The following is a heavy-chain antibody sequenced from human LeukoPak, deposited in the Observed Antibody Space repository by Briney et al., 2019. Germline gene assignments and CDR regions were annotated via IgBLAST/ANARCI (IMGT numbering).Heavy chain of an antibody. J-gene: IGHJ4*02. CDR3: AKGINWNYEDYFDY. Sequence: PGGSLILSCAASGFTFSSYAMSWVRQAPGKGLEWVSAISGSGGSTYYADSLKGRFTISRDNSKNTLYLQMNSLRAEDTAVYYCAKGINWNYEDYFDYWGQGTLVTVSS. V-gene: IGHV3-23*01. D-gene: IGHD1-7*01. CDR1: GFTFSSYA. CDR2: ISGSGGST.